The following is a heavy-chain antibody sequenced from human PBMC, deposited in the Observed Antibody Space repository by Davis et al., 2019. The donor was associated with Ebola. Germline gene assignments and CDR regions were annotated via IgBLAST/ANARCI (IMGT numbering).Heavy chain of an antibody. Sequence: GESLKISFAAPGFIFSSYAMSWVRQALGKGLEWVSSISVRSITYHADSVKGRFTISRDNSKNTLYLQMNSLRAEDTAVYYCAKVHPPTTVTTGWFDPWGQGTLVTVSS. CDR3: AKVHPPTTVTTGWFDP. CDR1: GFIFSSYA. CDR2: ISVRSIT. V-gene: IGHV3-23*01. D-gene: IGHD4-17*01. J-gene: IGHJ5*02.